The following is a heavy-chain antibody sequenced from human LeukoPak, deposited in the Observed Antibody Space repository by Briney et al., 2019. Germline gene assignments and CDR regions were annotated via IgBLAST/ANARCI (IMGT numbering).Heavy chain of an antibody. D-gene: IGHD6-19*01. CDR2: ISGRGDST. CDR3: AISGYSSGWYYFDY. CDR1: GFTSSTYA. Sequence: GWSLTLSCAASGFTSSTYAMSWVRQAAAKGLEWVSGISGRGDSTYYADSVKGRFNISRDNYKNTLHLQMNSLRAEDTAVYYCAISGYSSGWYYFDYWGQGTLVTVSS. V-gene: IGHV3-23*01. J-gene: IGHJ4*02.